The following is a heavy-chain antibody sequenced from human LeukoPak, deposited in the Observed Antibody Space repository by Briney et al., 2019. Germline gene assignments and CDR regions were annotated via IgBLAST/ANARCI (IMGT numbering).Heavy chain of an antibody. CDR1: GFTFSSYS. CDR2: ISSSSSTI. V-gene: IGHV3-48*01. Sequence: GGSLRLSCAASGFTFSSYSMNWVRQAPGKGLEWVSYISSSSSTIYYADSVKGRFTISRDNSKNTLYLQMNSLRAEDTAVYYCASEKAVYDFWSGYFSFYGMDVWGQGTTVTVSS. J-gene: IGHJ6*02. D-gene: IGHD3-3*01. CDR3: ASEKAVYDFWSGYFSFYGMDV.